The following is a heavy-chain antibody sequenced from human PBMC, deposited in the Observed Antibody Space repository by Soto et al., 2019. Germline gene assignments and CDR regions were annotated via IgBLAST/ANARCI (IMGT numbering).Heavy chain of an antibody. CDR2: IYYSGST. D-gene: IGHD6-19*01. CDR3: ARGARVAGNFRPPGAADY. CDR1: GGSISSGGYY. V-gene: IGHV4-31*03. J-gene: IGHJ4*02. Sequence: QVQLQESGPGLVKPSQTLSLTCTVSGGSISSGGYYWSWIRQHPGKGLEWIGYIYYSGSTYYNPSLKIRVTISVDTSKNQFSLKLSSVTAADTAVYYCARGARVAGNFRPPGAADYWGQGTLVTVSS.